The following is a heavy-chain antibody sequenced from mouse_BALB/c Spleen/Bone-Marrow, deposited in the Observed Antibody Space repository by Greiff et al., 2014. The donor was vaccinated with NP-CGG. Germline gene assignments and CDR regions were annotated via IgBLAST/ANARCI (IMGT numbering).Heavy chain of an antibody. CDR3: ATLTGTFDY. V-gene: IGHV14-3*02. D-gene: IGHD4-1*01. Sequence: EVQLQQSGAELVKPGASVKLSCTASGFNIKDTCMHWVKQRPEQGLEWIGRIDPASDYTQFDSKFQGKATITADTSSNTAYLQLSSLTSEDTAVYYCATLTGTFDYWGQGTTLTVSS. J-gene: IGHJ2*01. CDR1: GFNIKDTC. CDR2: IDPASDYT.